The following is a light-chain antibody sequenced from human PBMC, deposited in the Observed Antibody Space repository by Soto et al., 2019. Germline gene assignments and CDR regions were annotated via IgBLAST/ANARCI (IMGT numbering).Light chain of an antibody. CDR3: YSFTTSDTYV. CDR2: EVS. J-gene: IGLJ1*01. Sequence: QSALTQPPSVSGSPGQSVTISCSGTSSDVGSYNHVSWYQQAPGTAPKLMYEVSNRPSGVPDRFSGSKSGNTASLTISGLQPEDEADYYCYSFTTSDTYVFGTGTKVTV. V-gene: IGLV2-18*02. CDR1: SSDVGSYNH.